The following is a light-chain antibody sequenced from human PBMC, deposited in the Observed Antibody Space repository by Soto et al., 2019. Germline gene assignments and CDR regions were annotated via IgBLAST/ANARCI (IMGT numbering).Light chain of an antibody. CDR1: SGHSSYI. Sequence: QSVLTQSSSASASLGSSVKLTCTLSSGHSSYIIAWHQQQPGKAPRYLMKLEGSGSYNKGSGVPDRFSCSSSGADRYLTIANLQLEDEADYCGETWDSNPHVFGTGTELTVL. CDR3: ETWDSNPHV. CDR2: LEGSGSY. V-gene: IGLV4-60*02. J-gene: IGLJ1*01.